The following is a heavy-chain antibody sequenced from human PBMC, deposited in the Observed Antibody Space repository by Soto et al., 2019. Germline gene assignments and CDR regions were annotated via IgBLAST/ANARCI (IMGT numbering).Heavy chain of an antibody. D-gene: IGHD6-6*01. CDR1: GGTFSSYA. CDR3: ASPYSSSFYYYGLDV. CDR2: IIPIFGTA. J-gene: IGHJ6*02. Sequence: QVQLVQSGAEVKKPGSSVKVSCKASGGTFSSYAISRVRQAPAQGLEWMGGIIPIFGTANYAQKFQGRVTITADESTSTAYMELSSLRSEDTAVYYCASPYSSSFYYYGLDVWGQGTPVIVSS. V-gene: IGHV1-69*12.